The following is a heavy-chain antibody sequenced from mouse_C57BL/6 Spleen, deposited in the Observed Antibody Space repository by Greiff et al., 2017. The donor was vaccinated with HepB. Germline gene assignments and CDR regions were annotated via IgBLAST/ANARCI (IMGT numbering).Heavy chain of an antibody. J-gene: IGHJ1*03. Sequence: EVQLQESGGGLVKPGGSLKLSCAASGFTFSSYAMSWVRQTPEKRLEWVATISDGGSYTYYPDNVKGRFTISRDNAKNNLYLQMSHLKSEDTAMYYCARDITTVTGYFDVWGTGTTVTVSS. CDR1: GFTFSSYA. CDR3: ARDITTVTGYFDV. D-gene: IGHD1-1*01. V-gene: IGHV5-4*01. CDR2: ISDGGSYT.